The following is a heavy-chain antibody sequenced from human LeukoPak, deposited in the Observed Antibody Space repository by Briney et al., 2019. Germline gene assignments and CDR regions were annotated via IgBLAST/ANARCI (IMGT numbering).Heavy chain of an antibody. CDR2: ISGSGGGT. J-gene: IGHJ4*02. V-gene: IGHV3-23*01. Sequence: GGSLRLSCAVSGFTFSSYAMWWLRRAPGEGVVGVSAISGSGGGTYYADSVKGRFTISRDNSKNTLYLQMNSLRAEDTAVYYCAKGNGDYGCGSIPLDYWGQGTLVTVSS. D-gene: IGHD3-16*01. CDR3: AKGNGDYGCGSIPLDY. CDR1: GFTFSSYA.